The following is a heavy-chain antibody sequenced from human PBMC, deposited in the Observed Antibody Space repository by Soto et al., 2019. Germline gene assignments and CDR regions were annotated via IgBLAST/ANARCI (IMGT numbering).Heavy chain of an antibody. V-gene: IGHV4-34*01. CDR1: GGSLSAYY. D-gene: IGHD2-2*01. Sequence: QVQLQQWGAGLLKPSETLSLTCAVYGGSLSAYYWSWIRQPPGKGLEWIGEINPGGTTNYNPSLKSRVTISVDTSKNQFSLKLSSVTAADTAVYHCALAPAAHILHWGQGTLVTVSS. CDR2: INPGGTT. CDR3: ALAPAAHILH. J-gene: IGHJ1*01.